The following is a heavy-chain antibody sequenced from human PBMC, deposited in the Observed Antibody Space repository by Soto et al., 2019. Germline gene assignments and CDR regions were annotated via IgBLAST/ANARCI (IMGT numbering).Heavy chain of an antibody. D-gene: IGHD3-3*01. CDR1: GFTFSSYW. Sequence: GGSLRLSCAASGFTFSSYWMSWVRQAPGKGLEWVANIKQDGSEMYYLDSVKGRFTISRDNAKNSLYLQMNSLRADDSAVYYCATAPFTMSTNMDVWGKGTTVTVSS. CDR3: ATAPFTMSTNMDV. J-gene: IGHJ6*03. CDR2: IKQDGSEM. V-gene: IGHV3-7*03.